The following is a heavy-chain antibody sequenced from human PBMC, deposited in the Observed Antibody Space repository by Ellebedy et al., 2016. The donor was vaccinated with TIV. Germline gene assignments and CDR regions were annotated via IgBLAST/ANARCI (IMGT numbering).Heavy chain of an antibody. D-gene: IGHD3-9*01. Sequence: MPSETLSLTCTVSGGSISSGDYYWSWIRQPPGKGLEWIGYIYYSGSTNYNPSLKSRVTISVDTSKNQFSLKLSSVTAADTAVYYCARGQGTLQYFDWLGHYYYGMDVWGQGTTVTVSS. CDR2: IYYSGST. V-gene: IGHV4-30-4*01. CDR1: GGSISSGDYY. CDR3: ARGQGTLQYFDWLGHYYYGMDV. J-gene: IGHJ6*02.